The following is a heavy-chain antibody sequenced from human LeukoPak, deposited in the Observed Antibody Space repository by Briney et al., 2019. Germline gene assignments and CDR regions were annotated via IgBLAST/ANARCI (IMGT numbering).Heavy chain of an antibody. CDR3: ASAMIVVVNDSYYYYGMDV. J-gene: IGHJ6*02. Sequence: ASVKVSCKASGYTFTSYAMHWVRQAPGQRLEWMGWINAGNGNTKYSQKFQGRVTITRDTSASTAYMELSSLRSEDTAVYYCASAMIVVVNDSYYYYGMDVWGQGTTVTVSS. V-gene: IGHV1-3*01. CDR1: GYTFTSYA. CDR2: INAGNGNT. D-gene: IGHD3-22*01.